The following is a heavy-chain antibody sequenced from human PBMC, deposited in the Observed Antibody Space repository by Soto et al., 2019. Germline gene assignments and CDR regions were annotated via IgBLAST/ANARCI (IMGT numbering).Heavy chain of an antibody. Sequence: PGGSLRLSCAASGFTFTNAWINLGRQAPGKRLEWVGRIKSKTDGGTTDYAEPVKGRFAISRDDSNNMVYLQMNSLKIEDTAVYYCTTDSYSTIIIVRFDYWGHGTLVTVSS. V-gene: IGHV3-15*07. CDR1: GFTFTNAW. CDR3: TTDSYSTIIIVRFDY. CDR2: IKSKTDGGTT. J-gene: IGHJ4*01. D-gene: IGHD3-22*01.